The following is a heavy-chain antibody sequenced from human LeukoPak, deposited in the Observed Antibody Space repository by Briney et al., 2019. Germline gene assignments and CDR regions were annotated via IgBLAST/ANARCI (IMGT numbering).Heavy chain of an antibody. D-gene: IGHD3-10*01. CDR1: GFTFSSYS. V-gene: IGHV3-21*01. CDR3: ARVSELLWFGELKVFDY. J-gene: IGHJ4*02. CDR2: ISSSSSYI. Sequence: PGVSLRLSCAASGFTFSSYSMNWVRQAPGKGLEWVSSISSSSSYIYYADSVKGRFTISRDNAKNSLHLQMNSLRAEDTAVYYCARVSELLWFGELKVFDYWGQGTLVTVSS.